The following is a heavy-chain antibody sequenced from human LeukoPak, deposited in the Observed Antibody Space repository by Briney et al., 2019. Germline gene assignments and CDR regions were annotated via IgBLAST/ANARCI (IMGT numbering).Heavy chain of an antibody. CDR1: GGSISSYY. Sequence: PSETLSLTCTVSGGSISSYYWSWIRQPPGKGLEWIGYIYYSGSTNYNPSLKSRVTISVDTSKNQFSLKLSSVTAADTAVYYCAREGAYCSGGSCYRYYFDYWSQGTLVTVFS. CDR3: AREGAYCSGGSCYRYYFDY. V-gene: IGHV4-59*01. J-gene: IGHJ4*02. D-gene: IGHD2-15*01. CDR2: IYYSGST.